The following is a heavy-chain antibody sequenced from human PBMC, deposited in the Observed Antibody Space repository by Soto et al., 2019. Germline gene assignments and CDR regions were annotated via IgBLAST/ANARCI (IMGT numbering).Heavy chain of an antibody. Sequence: PSETLSLTCTVSGGSISSYYWSWIRQPPGKGLEWIGYIYYSGSTHYNPSLKSRVTISVDTSKNQFSLKLSSVTAADTAVYYCARDYGHSGYDKGYYFDYWGQGTLVTVSS. CDR1: GGSISSYY. J-gene: IGHJ4*02. CDR2: IYYSGST. V-gene: IGHV4-59*01. D-gene: IGHD5-12*01. CDR3: ARDYGHSGYDKGYYFDY.